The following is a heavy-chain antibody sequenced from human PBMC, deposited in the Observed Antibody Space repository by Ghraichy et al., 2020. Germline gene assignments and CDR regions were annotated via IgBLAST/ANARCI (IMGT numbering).Heavy chain of an antibody. V-gene: IGHV3-7*03. CDR2: TKQDGGEK. D-gene: IGHD6-6*01. J-gene: IGHJ4*02. Sequence: GGSLRLSCAASGFTFSSYWMSWVRQAPGKGLEWVANTKQDGGEKYYVDSVKGRFTISRDNAKNSLYLQMNSLRAEDTAVYYCARVVAAHAFDYWGQGTLVTVSS. CDR3: ARVVAAHAFDY. CDR1: GFTFSSYW.